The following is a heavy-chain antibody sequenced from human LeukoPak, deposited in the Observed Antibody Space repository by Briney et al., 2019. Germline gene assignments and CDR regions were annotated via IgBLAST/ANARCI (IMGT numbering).Heavy chain of an antibody. CDR3: AKDFSSLVLLTFDY. J-gene: IGHJ4*02. D-gene: IGHD2-21*02. CDR2: ISGSGGST. Sequence: GGSLRLSCAASGFTLSSYAMSWVRQAPGKGLEWVSAISGSGGSTYYADSVKGRFTISRDNSKNTLYLQMNSLRAEDTAVYYCAKDFSSLVLLTFDYWGQGTLVTVSS. V-gene: IGHV3-23*01. CDR1: GFTLSSYA.